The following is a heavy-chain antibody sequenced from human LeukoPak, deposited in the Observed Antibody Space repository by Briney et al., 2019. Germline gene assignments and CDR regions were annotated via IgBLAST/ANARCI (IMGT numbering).Heavy chain of an antibody. CDR1: GYTFSGYY. CDR2: INPNNGGT. V-gene: IGHV1-2*06. J-gene: IGHJ4*02. CDR3: AREVSGDPGDH. Sequence: GASVKVSCKASGYTFSGYYMHWVRQAPGQGLEWMGRINPNNGGTNYAQKFQGRVTMTRDTSISTAYMELSRLKSDDTAVYYCAREVSGDPGDHWGQGTLVTVSS. D-gene: IGHD7-27*01.